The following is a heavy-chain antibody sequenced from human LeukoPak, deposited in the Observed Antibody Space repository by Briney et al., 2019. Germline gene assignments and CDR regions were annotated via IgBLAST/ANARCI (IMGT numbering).Heavy chain of an antibody. CDR2: IYSGGST. Sequence: GGSPRLSCAVSGFTVSSNYMSWVRQAPGKGLEWVSVIYSGGSTYYADSVKGRFTISRDNSKNTLYLQMNSLRAEDTAVYYCAREALGYFDYWGQGTLVTVSS. CDR3: AREALGYFDY. J-gene: IGHJ4*02. V-gene: IGHV3-66*01. CDR1: GFTVSSNY.